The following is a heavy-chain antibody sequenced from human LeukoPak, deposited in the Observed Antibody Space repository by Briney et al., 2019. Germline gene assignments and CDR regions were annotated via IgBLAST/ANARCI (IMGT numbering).Heavy chain of an antibody. CDR2: IYSSGNT. J-gene: IGHJ2*01. Sequence: TETLSLTCTVSGGSISSNYWSWIRQPAGKGLEYIGRIYSSGNTNYNPSLKSRVTMSVDTSKNQFSLLLHSVTAADTAVYYCARVWLSSGSYWYFDFWGRGTLVIVSS. CDR3: ARVWLSSGSYWYFDF. V-gene: IGHV4-4*07. D-gene: IGHD3-22*01. CDR1: GGSISSNY.